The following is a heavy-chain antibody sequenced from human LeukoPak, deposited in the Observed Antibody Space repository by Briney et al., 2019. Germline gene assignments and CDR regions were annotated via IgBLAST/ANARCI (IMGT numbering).Heavy chain of an antibody. D-gene: IGHD2-2*02. CDR3: ARYLGYCSSTSCYMLKFFDY. V-gene: IGHV1-18*01. Sequence: ASVKVSCKASGYTFTSYGISWVRQAPGQGLEWMGWISAYNDNTNYAQKLQGRVTMTTDISTSTAYMELRSLRSDDTAIYYCARYLGYCSSTSCYMLKFFDYWGQGTLVTVSS. CDR1: GYTFTSYG. J-gene: IGHJ4*02. CDR2: ISAYNDNT.